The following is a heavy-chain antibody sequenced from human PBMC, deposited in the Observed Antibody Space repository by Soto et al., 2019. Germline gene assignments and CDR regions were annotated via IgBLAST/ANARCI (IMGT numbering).Heavy chain of an antibody. Sequence: SETLSLTCTVSGGSISSYYWSWIRQPPGKGLEWIGYIYYSGSTNYNPSLKSRVTISVDTSKNQFSLKLSSVTAADTAVYYCARDGASWDCSGGSCYPRPTLRFDPWGQGTLVTVSS. CDR3: ARDGASWDCSGGSCYPRPTLRFDP. J-gene: IGHJ5*02. D-gene: IGHD2-15*01. V-gene: IGHV4-59*01. CDR1: GGSISSYY. CDR2: IYYSGST.